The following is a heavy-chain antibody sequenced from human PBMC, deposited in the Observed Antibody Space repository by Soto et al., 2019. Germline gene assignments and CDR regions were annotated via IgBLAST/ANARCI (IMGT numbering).Heavy chain of an antibody. J-gene: IGHJ4*02. CDR2: ISYDGSNK. D-gene: IGHD6-13*01. CDR3: AKMGLRQQLAARTLYFDY. CDR1: GFTFSSYG. V-gene: IGHV3-30*18. Sequence: QVQLVESGGGVVQPGRSLRLSCAASGFTFSSYGMHWVRQAPGKGLEWVAVISYDGSNKYYADSVKGRFTISRDNSKNTLYLQMNSLRAEDTAVYYCAKMGLRQQLAARTLYFDYWGQGNLVTVSS.